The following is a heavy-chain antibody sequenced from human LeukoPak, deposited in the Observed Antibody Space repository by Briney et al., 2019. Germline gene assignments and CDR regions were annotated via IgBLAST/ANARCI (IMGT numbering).Heavy chain of an antibody. CDR1: GFTFRDYY. CDR3: SRCGSGWYSPRYFDYYMDV. J-gene: IGHJ6*03. D-gene: IGHD6-13*01. V-gene: IGHV3-11*04. Sequence: SGGSLRLSCAASGFTFRDYYKSWMRQAPGEGLEWGSYISSSGSTIYYADSVKGRFTISRDHAKNSLYLQINSLRAEPTAVYYCSRCGSGWYSPRYFDYYMDVWGKGTTVTVSS. CDR2: ISSSGSTI.